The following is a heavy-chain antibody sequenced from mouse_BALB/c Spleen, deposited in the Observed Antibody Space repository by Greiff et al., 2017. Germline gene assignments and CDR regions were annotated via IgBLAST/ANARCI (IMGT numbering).Heavy chain of an antibody. Sequence: EVQGVESGGGLVQPGGSLKLSCAASGFTFSSYGMSWVRQTPDKRLELVATINSNGGSTYYPDSVKGRFTISRDNAKNTLYLQMSSLKSEDTAMYYCARVGAYYRYDDAMDYWGQGTSVTVSS. CDR3: ARVGAYYRYDDAMDY. CDR2: INSNGGST. CDR1: GFTFSSYG. V-gene: IGHV5-6-3*01. J-gene: IGHJ4*01. D-gene: IGHD2-14*01.